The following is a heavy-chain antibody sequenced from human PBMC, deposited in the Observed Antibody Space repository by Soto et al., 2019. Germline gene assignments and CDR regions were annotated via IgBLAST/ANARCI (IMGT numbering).Heavy chain of an antibody. CDR2: ISYDGSNK. Sequence: GGSLRLSCAASGFTFSSYGMHWVRQAPGKGLEWVAVISYDGSNKYYADSVKGRFTISRDNSKNTLYLQMNSLRAEDTAVYYCAKDLSTQSIDYWGQGTLVTVSS. J-gene: IGHJ4*02. V-gene: IGHV3-30*18. CDR3: AKDLSTQSIDY. CDR1: GFTFSSYG.